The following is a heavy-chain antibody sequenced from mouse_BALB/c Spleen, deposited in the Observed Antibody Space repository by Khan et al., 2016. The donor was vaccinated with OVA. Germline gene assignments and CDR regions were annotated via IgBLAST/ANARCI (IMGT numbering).Heavy chain of an antibody. V-gene: IGHV2-2*02. D-gene: IGHD2-14*01. Sequence: QVQLKQSGPGLVQPSQSLSITCTVSGFSLTSYGVHWVRQSPGKGLEWLGVIWSGGSTDYNAAFISRLSISKDNSKSQVFFKMNSLQANDTAIYYCARIFIGTTDYAMDYWGKGTSVTVSS. J-gene: IGHJ4*01. CDR2: IWSGGST. CDR3: ARIFIGTTDYAMDY. CDR1: GFSLTSYG.